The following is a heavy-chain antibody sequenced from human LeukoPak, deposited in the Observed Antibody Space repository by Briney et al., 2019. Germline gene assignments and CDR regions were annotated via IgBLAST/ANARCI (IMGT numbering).Heavy chain of an antibody. D-gene: IGHD1-7*01. CDR1: GFTFSSYS. V-gene: IGHV3-21*01. Sequence: GGSLRLSCAASGFTFSSYSMNWVRQAPGKGLEWVSSISSSSSYIYYADSVKGRFTISRDNAKNSLYLQMNSLRAEDTAVYYCAREDSTGTTGSDAFDIWGQGTMVTVSS. J-gene: IGHJ3*02. CDR2: ISSSSSYI. CDR3: AREDSTGTTGSDAFDI.